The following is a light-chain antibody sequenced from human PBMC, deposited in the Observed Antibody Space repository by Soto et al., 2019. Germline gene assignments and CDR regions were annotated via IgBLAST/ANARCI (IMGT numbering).Light chain of an antibody. J-gene: IGLJ3*02. CDR3: SSFTSINTWV. CDR2: EVS. V-gene: IGLV2-14*01. CDR1: SSDLGGYHY. Sequence: QSALTQPASVSGSPGQSITISCTGTSSDLGGYHYVSWYQQHPGKAPKLMIYEVSNRPSGVSNRFSGSKSGNTASLTISGLQAEDEADYYCSSFTSINTWVFGGGTKLTVL.